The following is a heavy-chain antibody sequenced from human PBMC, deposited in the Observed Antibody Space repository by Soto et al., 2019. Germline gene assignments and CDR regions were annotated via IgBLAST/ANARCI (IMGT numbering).Heavy chain of an antibody. V-gene: IGHV3-30*18. CDR2: ILYDGSKK. CDR1: GFTFSSYG. CDR3: VKDGSSGWPYFDDMDV. J-gene: IGHJ6*02. Sequence: QVQLVESGGGVVQPGRSLRLSCAASGFTFSSYGMHWVRQAPGKGLEWVAVILYDGSKKYYADSVKGRFTISRDHSKNTLYLQMSSLRAEDTALYYCVKDGSSGWPYFDDMDVWGQGTTVTVSS. D-gene: IGHD6-19*01.